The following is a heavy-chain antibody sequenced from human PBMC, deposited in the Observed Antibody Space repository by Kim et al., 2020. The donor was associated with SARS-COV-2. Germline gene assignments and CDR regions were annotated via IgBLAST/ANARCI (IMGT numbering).Heavy chain of an antibody. CDR3: ARGTTKAFDY. Sequence: ASVKVSCKASGYTFTTYAIYWVRQAPGQRLEWMGWINADNGNTKYSQKHQGRVIITRDTSANTTYMELSGLRSEDTAIFFCARGTTKAFDYWGQGTLVTVSS. J-gene: IGHJ4*02. D-gene: IGHD3-3*01. CDR1: GYTFTTYA. CDR2: INADNGNT. V-gene: IGHV1-3*01.